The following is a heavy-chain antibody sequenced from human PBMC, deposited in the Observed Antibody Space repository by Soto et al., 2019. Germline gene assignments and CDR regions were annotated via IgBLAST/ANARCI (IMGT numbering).Heavy chain of an antibody. Sequence: QVQLQESGPGLVKPSETLSLTCTVSGGSISSYYWSWIRQPPGKGLEWIGYIYYSGSTNYNPSLKSRVTISVDTSKNQFSLKLSSVTAADTAVYYCARGVCGSTSCYPSDYWGQGTLVTVSS. CDR2: IYYSGST. V-gene: IGHV4-59*01. D-gene: IGHD2-2*01. J-gene: IGHJ4*02. CDR3: ARGVCGSTSCYPSDY. CDR1: GGSISSYY.